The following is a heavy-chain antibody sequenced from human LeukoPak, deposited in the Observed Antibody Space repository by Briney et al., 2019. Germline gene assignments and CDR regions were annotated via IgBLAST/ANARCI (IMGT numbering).Heavy chain of an antibody. CDR2: IRTGNSDT. D-gene: IGHD1-26*01. Sequence: GGSLRLSCEGSGITFSTAWMSWVRQAPGKGLEWVSYIRTGNSDTKYADSVKGRFTISRDNAKNSLFLQMNSLRAEDTAVYYCARGTYYYFDYWGQGTLVTVSS. V-gene: IGHV3-11*05. CDR3: ARGTYYYFDY. CDR1: GITFSTAW. J-gene: IGHJ4*02.